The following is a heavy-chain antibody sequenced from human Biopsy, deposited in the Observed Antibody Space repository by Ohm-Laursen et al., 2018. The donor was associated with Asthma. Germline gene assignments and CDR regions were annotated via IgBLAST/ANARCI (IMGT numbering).Heavy chain of an antibody. Sequence: SLRLSCAVSGFTFDDYAMHWVRQAPGKGLEWVSGISWNSGSIGYADSVKGRFTISRDNAKNSLYLQTNSLRAEDTALYYCAKGEWELLEANFDYWGQGTLVTVSS. CDR3: AKGEWELLEANFDY. J-gene: IGHJ4*02. CDR2: ISWNSGSI. CDR1: GFTFDDYA. D-gene: IGHD1-26*01. V-gene: IGHV3-9*01.